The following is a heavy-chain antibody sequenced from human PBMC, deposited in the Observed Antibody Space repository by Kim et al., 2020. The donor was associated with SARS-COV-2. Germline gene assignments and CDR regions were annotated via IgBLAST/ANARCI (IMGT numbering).Heavy chain of an antibody. D-gene: IGHD3-10*01. CDR3: ARDHLLWFGEFGEYYYYGMDV. CDR2: ISSSSSYI. Sequence: GGSLRLSCAASGFTFSSYSMNWVRQAPGKGLEWVSSISSSSSYIYYADSVKGRFTISRDNAKNSLYLQMNSLRAEDTAVYYCARDHLLWFGEFGEYYYYGMDVWGQGTTVTVSS. J-gene: IGHJ6*02. CDR1: GFTFSSYS. V-gene: IGHV3-21*01.